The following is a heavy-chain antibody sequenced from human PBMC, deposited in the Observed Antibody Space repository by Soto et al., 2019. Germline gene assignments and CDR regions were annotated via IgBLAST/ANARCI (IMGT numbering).Heavy chain of an antibody. V-gene: IGHV4-34*01. D-gene: IGHD5-18*01. J-gene: IGHJ6*02. CDR2: INHSGST. CDR3: ARGRIQLWLSVYYGMDV. Sequence: SETLSLTCAVYGGSFSGCYWSWIRQPPGKGLEWIGEINHSGSTNYNPSLKSRVTISVDTSKNQFSLKLSSVTAADTAVYYCARGRIQLWLSVYYGMDVWGQGTTVTVSS. CDR1: GGSFSGCY.